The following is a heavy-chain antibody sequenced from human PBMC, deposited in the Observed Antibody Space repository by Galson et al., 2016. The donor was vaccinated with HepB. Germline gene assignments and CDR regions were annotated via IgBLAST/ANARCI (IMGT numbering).Heavy chain of an antibody. CDR1: GGTFSSYA. CDR3: ARGALVGGITPFDY. D-gene: IGHD1-26*01. J-gene: IGHJ4*02. V-gene: IGHV1-69*13. Sequence: SVKVSCKASGGTFSSYAINWVRQAPGQGLEWMGGIIPIFGTPNYAQNFQGRVTITADESTSTAYMELSSLGSEDTAGYYCARGALVGGITPFDYWGQGTLVTVSS. CDR2: IIPIFGTP.